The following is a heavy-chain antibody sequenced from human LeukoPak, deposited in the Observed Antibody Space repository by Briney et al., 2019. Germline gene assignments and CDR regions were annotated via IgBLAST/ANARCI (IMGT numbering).Heavy chain of an antibody. D-gene: IGHD2-2*01. CDR2: INHSGST. CDR1: GYSISSGYY. V-gene: IGHV4-38-2*01. J-gene: IGHJ4*02. CDR3: ARGRYAAAAFDY. Sequence: PSETLSLTCAVSGYSISSGYYWGWIRQPPGKGLEWIGEINHSGSTNYNPSLKSRVTISVDTSKNQFSLKLSSVTAADTAVYYCARGRYAAAAFDYWGQGTLVTVSS.